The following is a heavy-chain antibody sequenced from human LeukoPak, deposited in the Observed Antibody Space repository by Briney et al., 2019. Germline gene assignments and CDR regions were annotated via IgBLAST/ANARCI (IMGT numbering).Heavy chain of an antibody. CDR1: GFTFSTYN. CDR3: ARASSDYYFYGMDV. J-gene: IGHJ6*02. V-gene: IGHV3-21*01. CDR2: ISSGSDYI. D-gene: IGHD1-26*01. Sequence: GGSLRLSCAASGFTFSTYNMNWVRQAPGKGLEWISSISSGSDYIYYADSVKGRFTISRDNAKNSLYPQMNSPRAEDTALYYCARASSDYYFYGMDVWGQGTTVTVSS.